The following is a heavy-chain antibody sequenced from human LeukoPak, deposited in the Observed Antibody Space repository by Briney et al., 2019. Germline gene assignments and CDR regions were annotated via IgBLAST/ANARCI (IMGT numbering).Heavy chain of an antibody. CDR1: GFTFSSYA. V-gene: IGHV3-30-3*01. CDR2: ISYDGSNK. J-gene: IGHJ5*02. CDR3: ASNTAYKSGWFDP. D-gene: IGHD5-18*01. Sequence: GGSLRPSCAASGFTFSSYAMHWVRQAPGKGLEWVAVISYDGSNKYYADSVKGRFTISRDNSKNTLYLQMNSLRAEDTAVYYCASNTAYKSGWFDPWGQGTLVTVSS.